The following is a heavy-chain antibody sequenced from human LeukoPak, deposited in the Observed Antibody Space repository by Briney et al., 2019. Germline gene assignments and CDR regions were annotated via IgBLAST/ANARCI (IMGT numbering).Heavy chain of an antibody. J-gene: IGHJ4*02. D-gene: IGHD3-3*01. CDR2: IRSKAYGGTT. CDR3: TRDLTIFGVVRGY. CDR1: GFTFGDYA. Sequence: PGGSLRLSCTASGFTFGDYAMSWFRQAPGKGLKWVGFIRSKAYGGTTEYAASVKGRFTISRDDSKSIAYLQMNSLKTEDTAVYYCTRDLTIFGVVRGYWGQGTLVTVSS. V-gene: IGHV3-49*03.